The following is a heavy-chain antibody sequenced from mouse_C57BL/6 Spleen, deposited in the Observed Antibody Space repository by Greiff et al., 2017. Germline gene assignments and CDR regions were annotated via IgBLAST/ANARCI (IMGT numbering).Heavy chain of an antibody. Sequence: VQLQQSGAELARPGASVKLSCKASGYTFTSYGISWVKQRTGQGLEWIGEIYPRSGNTYYNEKFKGKATLTADKSSSTAYMELRSLTSEDSAVYFCASWDVDYWGQGTTLTVSS. J-gene: IGHJ2*01. V-gene: IGHV1-81*01. CDR2: IYPRSGNT. D-gene: IGHD4-1*01. CDR1: GYTFTSYG. CDR3: ASWDVDY.